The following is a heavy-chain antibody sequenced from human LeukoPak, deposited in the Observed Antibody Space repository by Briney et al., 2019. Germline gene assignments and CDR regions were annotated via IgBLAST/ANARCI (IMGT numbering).Heavy chain of an antibody. CDR3: ARDNRRAVAGTPVYYGMDV. Sequence: GGSLRLSCAASGFTVSSNYMSWVRQAPGKGLEWVSVIYSGGSTYYADSVKGRFTISRDNSKNTLYLQMNSLRAEDTAVYYCARDNRRAVAGTPVYYGMDVWGQGTTVTVSS. V-gene: IGHV3-66*01. J-gene: IGHJ6*02. CDR2: IYSGGST. CDR1: GFTVSSNY. D-gene: IGHD6-19*01.